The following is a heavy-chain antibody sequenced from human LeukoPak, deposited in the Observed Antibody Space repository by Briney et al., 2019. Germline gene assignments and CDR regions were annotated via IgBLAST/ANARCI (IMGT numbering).Heavy chain of an antibody. J-gene: IGHJ4*02. CDR1: GYTFTSYD. V-gene: IGHV1-24*01. CDR3: AGGPPGQLYDY. CDR2: IDPEDGET. Sequence: ASVKVSCKASGYTFTSYDINWVRQATGQGLEWMGGIDPEDGETIYAQKFQGRVTMTEDTSTDTAYMELTGLRSEDTAVYYCAGGPPGQLYDYWGQGTLVTVSS. D-gene: IGHD6-6*01.